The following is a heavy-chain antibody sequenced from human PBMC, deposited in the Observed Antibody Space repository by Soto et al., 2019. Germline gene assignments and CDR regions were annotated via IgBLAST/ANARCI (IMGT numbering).Heavy chain of an antibody. D-gene: IGHD5-18*01. CDR1: GGSIKNYY. CDR2: IYYSGST. Sequence: PSETLSLTCTVSGGSIKNYYWSWIRHSAGKALEWIGYIYYSGSTNYNPSLKSRVTISVDTSKNQFSLNLRSVTAADSAVYYCARTDTAMVIRGMDVWGQGTTVTVSS. J-gene: IGHJ6*02. V-gene: IGHV4-59*01. CDR3: ARTDTAMVIRGMDV.